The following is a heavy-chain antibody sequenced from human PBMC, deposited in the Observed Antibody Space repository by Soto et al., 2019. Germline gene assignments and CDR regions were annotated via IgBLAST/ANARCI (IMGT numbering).Heavy chain of an antibody. J-gene: IGHJ6*02. CDR3: ARARRVVVAATDGGYYYYYGMDV. V-gene: IGHV1-69*13. CDR1: GGTFSSYA. D-gene: IGHD2-15*01. CDR2: IIPIFGTA. Sequence: ASVKVSCEASGGTFSSYAISWVRQAPGQGLEWMGGIIPIFGTANYAQKFQGRVTITADESTSTAYMELSSLRSEDTAVYYCARARRVVVAATDGGYYYYYGMDVWGPGTTVTV.